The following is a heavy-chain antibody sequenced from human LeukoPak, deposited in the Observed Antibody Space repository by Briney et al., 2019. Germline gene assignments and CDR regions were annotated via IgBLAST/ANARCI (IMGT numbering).Heavy chain of an antibody. V-gene: IGHV1-8*01. D-gene: IGHD2/OR15-2a*01. Sequence: ASVKVSCKASGYTFTSYDINWVRQATGQGLEWMGWMNPKSGNTGYAQKFQGKVNIPRDTSISTAYMEGSSLPFEDTAIDYCARIYGLPVYWGEGTLVTVSS. CDR3: ARIYGLPVY. CDR1: GYTFTSYD. CDR2: MNPKSGNT. J-gene: IGHJ4*02.